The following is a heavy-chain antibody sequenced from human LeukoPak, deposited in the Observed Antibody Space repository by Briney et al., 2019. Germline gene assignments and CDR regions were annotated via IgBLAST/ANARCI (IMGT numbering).Heavy chain of an antibody. D-gene: IGHD3-10*01. CDR1: GGSLIGHY. Sequence: SETLSLTCDVYGGSLIGHYWSWIRHTPGKGLELIGEINHSGKTNYNPSLKNRVTISLDTSKNQTSLRLSAVTAADTAVYHSARGGIMVRQSINFLFFYAKDVWGHGTTVTVSS. CDR2: INHSGKT. CDR3: ARGGIMVRQSINFLFFYAKDV. J-gene: IGHJ6*02. V-gene: IGHV4-34*01.